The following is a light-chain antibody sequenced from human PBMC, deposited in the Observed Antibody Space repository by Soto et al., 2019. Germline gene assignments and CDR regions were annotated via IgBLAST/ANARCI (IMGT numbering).Light chain of an antibody. J-gene: IGKJ5*01. Sequence: EIALTQSPGTLSLSPGERATLSCRASQSVGSRFLAWYQQKPGQAPRLLIHGASSRATGIPDRFSGTGSETDFTLTISRLEPEDFAVYYCQQYDNSPITFGQGTRLEI. CDR3: QQYDNSPIT. CDR1: QSVGSRF. CDR2: GAS. V-gene: IGKV3-20*01.